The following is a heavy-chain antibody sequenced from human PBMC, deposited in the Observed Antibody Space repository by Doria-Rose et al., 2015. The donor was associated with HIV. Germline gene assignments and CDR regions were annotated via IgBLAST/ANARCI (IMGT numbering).Heavy chain of an antibody. D-gene: IGHD6-13*01. CDR1: GVSLSSPGMG. Sequence: SGPVLVKPTETLTLTCTVSGVSLSSPGMGVGWIRQPPGKALEWLANILSDDERSYKTSLKSRLTISRRTSTSQVVLTMTDMDPVDTATYYCARIKSSRWYHKYYFDCWGQGTLVIVSA. V-gene: IGHV2-26*01. J-gene: IGHJ4*02. CDR3: ARIKSSRWYHKYYFDC. CDR2: ILSDDER.